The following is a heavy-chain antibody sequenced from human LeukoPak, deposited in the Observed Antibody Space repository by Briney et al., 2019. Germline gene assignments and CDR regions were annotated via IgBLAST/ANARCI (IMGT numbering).Heavy chain of an antibody. CDR1: GGTFSSYA. CDR2: IIPIFGTA. J-gene: IGHJ6*03. V-gene: IGHV1-69*06. Sequence: ASVKVSCKASGGTFSSYAISWVRQAPGQGLEWMGGIIPIFGTANYAQKFQGRVKITADKSTSTAYMELSSLRSEDTAVYYCARDSDLYGGNSQDYYYYMDVWGKGTTVTVSS. D-gene: IGHD4-23*01. CDR3: ARDSDLYGGNSQDYYYYMDV.